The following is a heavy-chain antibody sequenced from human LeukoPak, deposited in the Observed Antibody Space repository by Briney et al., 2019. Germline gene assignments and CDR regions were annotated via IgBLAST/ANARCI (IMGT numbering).Heavy chain of an antibody. CDR3: ARRGYYDSSGYDY. Sequence: PGGSLRLSCAASGFTFSTYSMNWVRQSPGKGLEWVSSISGSNTDIYYADSVKGRFTISRDNAKNSLYLQINSLRVEDTAIYYCARRGYYDSSGYDYWGQGTLVTVSS. J-gene: IGHJ4*02. CDR1: GFTFSTYS. CDR2: ISGSNTDI. D-gene: IGHD3-22*01. V-gene: IGHV3-21*01.